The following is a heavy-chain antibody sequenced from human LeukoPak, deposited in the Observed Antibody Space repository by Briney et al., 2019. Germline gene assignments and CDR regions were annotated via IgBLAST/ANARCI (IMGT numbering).Heavy chain of an antibody. V-gene: IGHV3-74*01. J-gene: IGHJ4*02. CDR3: ASKQWLAPPPDS. D-gene: IGHD6-19*01. CDR2: INTDGTVT. CDR1: GFTISKYW. Sequence: GGSLRLSSAAYGFTISKYWMLWVRQAPGKGLESVSRINTDGTVTTYADSVKGRFTVSRDNADNTMFLQMNSVRDEDTAVYYCASKQWLAPPPDSWGQGTPVTVSS.